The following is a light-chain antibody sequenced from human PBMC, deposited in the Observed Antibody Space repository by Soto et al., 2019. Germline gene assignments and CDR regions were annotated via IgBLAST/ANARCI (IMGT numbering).Light chain of an antibody. CDR2: GAS. J-gene: IGKJ5*01. CDR3: QQYNNWIP. CDR1: QSVSSN. V-gene: IGKV3-15*01. Sequence: EIVMTQSPATLSVSPGERATLSCRASQSVSSNLAWYQQKPGQAPRLLIYGASTRATGFPARFSGSGSGTEFTLTISSLQSEDFAVYHCQQYNNWIPFGQGTRLDIK.